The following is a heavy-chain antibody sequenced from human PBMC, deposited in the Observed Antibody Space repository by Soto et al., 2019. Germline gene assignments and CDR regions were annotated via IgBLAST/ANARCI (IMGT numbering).Heavy chain of an antibody. CDR1: GYTFTNND. D-gene: IGHD2-21*02. CDR2: ISPYSGKT. CDR3: AXEGLXXLPDY. Sequence: QIQLVQSGTEVRKPGASAKVSCKTSGYTFTNNDVCWVRQTPGQGLEWMGWISPYSGKTNYARKFKGRVTMTTDTSTSTVYMELTSLTSDDTAVYYCAXEGLXXLPDYWGQGTLVTVSS. J-gene: IGHJ4*02. V-gene: IGHV1-18*01.